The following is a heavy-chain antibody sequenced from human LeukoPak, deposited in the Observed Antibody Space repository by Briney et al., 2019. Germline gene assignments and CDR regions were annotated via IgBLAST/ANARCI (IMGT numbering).Heavy chain of an antibody. CDR2: MFPGDSDT. V-gene: IGHV5-51*01. CDR1: GYTFTSYW. Sequence: ASVKVSCKGSGYTFTSYWIGWVRQMPGKGLEWMGIMFPGDSDTRYSPSFQGQVTISADNSISTAYLQWSSLKASDTAMYYCARSSGNYRDAFDIWGQGTMVTVSS. J-gene: IGHJ3*02. CDR3: ARSSGNYRDAFDI. D-gene: IGHD3-10*01.